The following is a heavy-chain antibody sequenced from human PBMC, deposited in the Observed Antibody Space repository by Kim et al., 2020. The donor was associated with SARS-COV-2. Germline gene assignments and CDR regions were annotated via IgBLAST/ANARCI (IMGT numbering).Heavy chain of an antibody. CDR2: ISAYNGNT. D-gene: IGHD3-3*01. CDR3: AREASYDFWSGYYTIGHDAFDI. J-gene: IGHJ3*02. CDR1: GYTFTSYG. Sequence: ASVKVSCKASGYTFTSYGISWVRQAPGQGLEWMGWISAYNGNTNYAQKLQGRVTMTTDTSTSTAYMELRSLRSDDTAVYYCAREASYDFWSGYYTIGHDAFDIWGQGTMVTVSS. V-gene: IGHV1-18*01.